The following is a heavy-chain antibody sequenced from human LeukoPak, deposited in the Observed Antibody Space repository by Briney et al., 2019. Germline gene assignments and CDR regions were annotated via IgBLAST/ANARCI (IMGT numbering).Heavy chain of an antibody. CDR2: ISSSGTTI. CDR1: GFTFSDYY. D-gene: IGHD4-11*01. J-gene: IGHJ4*02. V-gene: IGHV3-11*01. Sequence: GGSLRLSCAASGFTFSDYYMSWIRQAPGKGLEWLSYISSSGTTIYYTDSVKGRFTISRDNAKNSLYLQMNSLRAEDTAVYYCARGIRQYAKSYFDYWGQGTLVTVSS. CDR3: ARGIRQYAKSYFDY.